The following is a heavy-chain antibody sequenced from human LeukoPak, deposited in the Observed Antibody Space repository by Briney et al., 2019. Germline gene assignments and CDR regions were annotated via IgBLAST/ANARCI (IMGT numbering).Heavy chain of an antibody. J-gene: IGHJ3*02. CDR1: GGSISSGGYY. CDR3: ATAVGVVATNGAFDI. CDR2: IYYSGST. Sequence: PSETLSLTCTVSGGSISSGGYYWSWIRQHPGKGLEWIGYIYYSGSTYYNPSLKSRVTISVDTSKNQFSLKLSSVTAADTAVYYCATAVGVVATNGAFDIWGQGTMVTVSS. D-gene: IGHD5-12*01. V-gene: IGHV4-31*03.